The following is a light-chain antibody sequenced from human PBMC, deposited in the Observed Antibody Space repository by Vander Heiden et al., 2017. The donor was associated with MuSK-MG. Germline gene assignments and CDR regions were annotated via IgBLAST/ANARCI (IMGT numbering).Light chain of an antibody. CDR1: QSVSSFY. CDR2: GAS. CDR3: HHYGSSPKT. J-gene: IGKJ1*01. Sequence: EIVLTQSPGTLSLSPGERATLSCRASQSVSSFYLAWYQQKPGQAPRLLIYGASSRATGTPDRFSGSGSGTDFTLTISRLEPEDFAVYYCHHYGSSPKTFGQGTKVEIK. V-gene: IGKV3-20*01.